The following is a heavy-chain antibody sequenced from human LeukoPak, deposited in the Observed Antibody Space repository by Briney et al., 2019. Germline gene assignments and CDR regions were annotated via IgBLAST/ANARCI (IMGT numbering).Heavy chain of an antibody. D-gene: IGHD3-22*01. Sequence: GASVKVSCKASGYTFTSYYMHWVRQAPGQGLEWMGIINPSGGSTSYAQKFQGRVTMTRDTSTSTVYMELSSLRSEDTAVYYCARDSDSSGYYYGGWSAYYYYYGMDVWGQETTVTVSS. V-gene: IGHV1-46*01. CDR2: INPSGGST. CDR3: ARDSDSSGYYYGGWSAYYYYYGMDV. CDR1: GYTFTSYY. J-gene: IGHJ6*02.